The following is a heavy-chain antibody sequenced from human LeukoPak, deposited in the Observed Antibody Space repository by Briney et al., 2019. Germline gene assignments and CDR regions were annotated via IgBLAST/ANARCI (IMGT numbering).Heavy chain of an antibody. D-gene: IGHD3-3*01. CDR2: ISGSGGST. CDR3: AKVRSEGYYHYGMDV. CDR1: GFTFSSYA. V-gene: IGHV3-23*01. Sequence: GGSLRLSCAASGFTFSSYAMSWVRQAPGKGLEWVSAISGSGGSTYYADSVKGRFTISRDNSKNTLYLQMNSLRAEDTAVYYCAKVRSEGYYHYGMDVWGQGTTVTVSS. J-gene: IGHJ6*02.